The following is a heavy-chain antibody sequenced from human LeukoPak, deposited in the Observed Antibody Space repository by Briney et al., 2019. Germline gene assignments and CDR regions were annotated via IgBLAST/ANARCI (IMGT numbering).Heavy chain of an antibody. CDR3: AREKGNSYGYDY. V-gene: IGHV4-59*01. D-gene: IGHD5-18*01. Sequence: SETLSLTCAVSGGSISSFYWTWIRQPPGKGLEWIGYIYYSGSTNYNPSLKSRVTISVDTSMNQFSLKLSSVTAADTAVYYCAREKGNSYGYDYWGQGTLVTVSS. CDR1: GGSISSFY. CDR2: IYYSGST. J-gene: IGHJ4*02.